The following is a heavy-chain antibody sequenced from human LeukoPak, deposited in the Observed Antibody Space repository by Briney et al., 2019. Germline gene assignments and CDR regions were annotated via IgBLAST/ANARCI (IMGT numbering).Heavy chain of an antibody. CDR2: INHSGST. CDR1: GGSFSGYY. V-gene: IGHV4-34*01. J-gene: IGHJ4*02. Sequence: PSETLSLTCAVYGGSFSGYYWSWIRQPPGKGLEWIGEINHSGSTYYNPSLKSRVTISVDTSKNQFSLKLNSVTAADTAIYYCARVQNIVGATKTGFLDSWGQGTLVTVSS. CDR3: ARVQNIVGATKTGFLDS. D-gene: IGHD1-26*01.